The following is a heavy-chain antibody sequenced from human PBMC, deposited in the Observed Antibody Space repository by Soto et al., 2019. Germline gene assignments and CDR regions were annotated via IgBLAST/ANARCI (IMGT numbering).Heavy chain of an antibody. CDR3: ARPSRDGYNYYFDY. CDR1: GFTFSTYS. CDR2: ISSSSTTI. Sequence: GGSLRLSCAASGFTFSTYSMNWVHQAPGKGLEWVSYISSSSTTIYYADSVKGRFTISRDNAKNSLYLQMNSLRDADTAVYYCARPSRDGYNYYFDYWGQGTLVTVSS. J-gene: IGHJ4*02. V-gene: IGHV3-48*02. D-gene: IGHD5-12*01.